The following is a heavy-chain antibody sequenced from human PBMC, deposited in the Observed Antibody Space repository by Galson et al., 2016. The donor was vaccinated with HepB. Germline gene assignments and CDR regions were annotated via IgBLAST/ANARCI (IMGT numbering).Heavy chain of an antibody. Sequence: SLRLSCAASGFSFRSYNMNWVRQAPGKGLEWVSSINYSGSYIFYADSVKGRFTISRDNAKNPLYLQMNGLRAEDTAVYYCSTGEDSSGYYRDFDYWGQGTLVTVSS. CDR1: GFSFRSYN. CDR3: STGEDSSGYYRDFDY. J-gene: IGHJ4*02. V-gene: IGHV3-21*01. D-gene: IGHD3-22*01. CDR2: INYSGSYI.